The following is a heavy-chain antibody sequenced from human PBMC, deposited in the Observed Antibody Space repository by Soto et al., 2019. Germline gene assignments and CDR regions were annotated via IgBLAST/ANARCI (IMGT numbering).Heavy chain of an antibody. Sequence: QVQLVESGGGVVQPGGSLRLSCAASGFTFSNYAMHWVRQAPGKGLEWVAEITKNGRNKYYAYSVKGRLAISRDNSKNTLELQMNSLRVEDTAMYYCGRCNGDDCHSPFDYWGQGTLVTVSS. V-gene: IGHV3-30*03. CDR2: ITKNGRNK. D-gene: IGHD2-8*01. J-gene: IGHJ4*02. CDR3: GRCNGDDCHSPFDY. CDR1: GFTFSNYA.